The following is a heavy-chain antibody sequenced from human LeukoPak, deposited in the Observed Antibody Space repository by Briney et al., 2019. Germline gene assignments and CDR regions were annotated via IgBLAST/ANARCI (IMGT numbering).Heavy chain of an antibody. CDR1: GGSFSGYY. J-gene: IGHJ4*02. CDR3: ARTLRYFDWLLGPFDY. CDR2: INHSGST. D-gene: IGHD3-9*01. V-gene: IGHV4-34*01. Sequence: SETLSLTCAGYGGSFSGYYWSWIRQPPGKGLEWIGEINHSGSTNYNPSLKSRVTISVDTSKNQFSLKLSSVTAADTAVYYCARTLRYFDWLLGPFDYWGQGTLVTVSS.